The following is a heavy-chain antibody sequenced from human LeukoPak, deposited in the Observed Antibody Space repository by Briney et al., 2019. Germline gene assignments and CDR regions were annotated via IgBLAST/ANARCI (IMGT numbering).Heavy chain of an antibody. CDR2: ISGTSSYP. Sequence: GGSLRLSCAASGFSFSDYYMSCVRQAPGKGLEYISYISGTSSYPNYEASVKGRFTISRDNAKNSLSLQMNSLRGEDTAVYYCARALYCSGGSCPLDFWGQGTLVTVSS. CDR3: ARALYCSGGSCPLDF. V-gene: IGHV3-11*05. D-gene: IGHD2-15*01. J-gene: IGHJ4*02. CDR1: GFSFSDYY.